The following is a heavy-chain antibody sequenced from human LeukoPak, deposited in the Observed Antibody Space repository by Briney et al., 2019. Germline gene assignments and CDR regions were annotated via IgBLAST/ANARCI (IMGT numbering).Heavy chain of an antibody. Sequence: PSETLSLTCTVSGGSISSSSYYWGWIRQPPGKGLEWIGSIYYSGSTYYNPSLKSRVTISVDTSKNQFSLKLSSVTAADTAVYYCAREDLGYGESNWFDPWGQGTLVTVSS. J-gene: IGHJ5*02. D-gene: IGHD4-17*01. V-gene: IGHV4-39*02. CDR1: GGSISSSSYY. CDR3: AREDLGYGESNWFDP. CDR2: IYYSGST.